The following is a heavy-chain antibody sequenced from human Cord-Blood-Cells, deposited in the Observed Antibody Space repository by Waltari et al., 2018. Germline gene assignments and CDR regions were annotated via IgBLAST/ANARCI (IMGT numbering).Heavy chain of an antibody. J-gene: IGHJ4*02. Sequence: QVQLVQSGAEVKKPGASVKVSCKASGYTFTSYGISWVRQAPGQGLEWMGWISAYNGNTNDAQKLHGRGTRNTDSATSTAYMELRSLRSVDTAVYYCASDRSIVGVANFDYWCQGTLVTVSS. CDR2: ISAYNGNT. CDR1: GYTFTSYG. V-gene: IGHV1-18*01. D-gene: IGHD1-26*01. CDR3: ASDRSIVGVANFDY.